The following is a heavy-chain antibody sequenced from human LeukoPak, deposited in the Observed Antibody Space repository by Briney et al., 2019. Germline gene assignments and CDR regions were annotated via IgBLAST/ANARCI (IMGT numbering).Heavy chain of an antibody. CDR2: IIPIFGTA. V-gene: IGHV1-69*05. D-gene: IGHD2-15*01. CDR1: GGTFISYA. Sequence: SVKVSCKGSGGTFISYAISWVRQAPGQGVEWMGVIIPIFGTANYAQKFQGRVTITTDESTSTAYMELSSLRSEDTAVYYCASEVVVVAARDSLGYYFDYWGKGTLVTVSS. CDR3: ASEVVVVAARDSLGYYFDY. J-gene: IGHJ4*02.